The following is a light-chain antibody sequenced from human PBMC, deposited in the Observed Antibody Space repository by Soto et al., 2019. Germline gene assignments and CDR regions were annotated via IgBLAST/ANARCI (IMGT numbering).Light chain of an antibody. CDR2: DTS. V-gene: IGLV7-46*01. J-gene: IGLJ3*02. Sequence: QAVVTQEPSLTVSPGGTVTLTCGSSTGAVTSGHFPYWFQQKPGQAPRTLISDTSNKHSWTPARFSGSLLGGKAALTLSGAQPEDEAAYYCLIYYSRVRVFGGETKVTVL. CDR3: LIYYSRVRV. CDR1: TGAVTSGHF.